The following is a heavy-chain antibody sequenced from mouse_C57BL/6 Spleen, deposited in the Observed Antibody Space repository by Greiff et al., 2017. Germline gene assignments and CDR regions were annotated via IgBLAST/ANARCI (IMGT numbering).Heavy chain of an antibody. J-gene: IGHJ2*01. CDR2: INPNNGGT. D-gene: IGHD1-1*01. CDR1: GYTFTDYN. V-gene: IGHV1-22*01. CDR3: ASYYGSSYLYYFDY. Sequence: EVQGVESGPELVKPGASVKMSCKASGYTFTDYNMHWVKQSHGKSLEWIGYINPNNGGTSYNQKFKGKATLTVNKSSSTAYMELRSLTSEDSAVYYCASYYGSSYLYYFDYWGKGTTLTVSS.